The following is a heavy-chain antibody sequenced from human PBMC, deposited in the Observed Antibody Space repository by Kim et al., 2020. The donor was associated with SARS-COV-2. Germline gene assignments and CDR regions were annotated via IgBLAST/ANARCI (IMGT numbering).Heavy chain of an antibody. V-gene: IGHV3-23*01. CDR3: AKDLLTVDAFDI. D-gene: IGHD2-15*01. Sequence: GGSLRLSCAASRFSFSSFGMSWVRQTPGNGLEWVSAISDSGAITYYADSVKGRFTISRDNAKNTLYLQMNSLRAEDTALYYCAKDLLTVDAFDIWGQGT. J-gene: IGHJ3*02. CDR1: RFSFSSFG. CDR2: ISDSGAIT.